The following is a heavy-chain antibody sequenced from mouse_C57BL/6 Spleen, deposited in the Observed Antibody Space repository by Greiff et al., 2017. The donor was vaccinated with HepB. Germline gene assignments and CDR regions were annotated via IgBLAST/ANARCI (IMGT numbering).Heavy chain of an antibody. Sequence: QVQLQQPGAELVRPGSSVKLSCKASGYTFTSYWMDWVKQRPGQGLEWIGNIYPSDSETHYNQKFKDKATLTVDKSSSTAYMQLSSLTSEDSAVYYCARLPTITTVVEDYYAMDYWGQGTSVTVSS. D-gene: IGHD1-1*01. CDR2: IYPSDSET. J-gene: IGHJ4*01. CDR3: ARLPTITTVVEDYYAMDY. CDR1: GYTFTSYW. V-gene: IGHV1-61*01.